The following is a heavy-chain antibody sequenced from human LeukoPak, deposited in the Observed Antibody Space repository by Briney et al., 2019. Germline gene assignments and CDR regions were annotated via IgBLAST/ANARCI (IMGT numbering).Heavy chain of an antibody. Sequence: SETLSLTCAVYGGSFSGYYWSWLRQPPGKGLEWIGEINHSGSTNYNPSLKSRVTISVDTSRSQFSLNLSSVTAADTAVYYCARRSRDGYFLDSWGQGTLVTVSS. V-gene: IGHV4-34*01. J-gene: IGHJ4*02. CDR1: GGSFSGYY. CDR3: ARRSRDGYFLDS. CDR2: INHSGST. D-gene: IGHD5-24*01.